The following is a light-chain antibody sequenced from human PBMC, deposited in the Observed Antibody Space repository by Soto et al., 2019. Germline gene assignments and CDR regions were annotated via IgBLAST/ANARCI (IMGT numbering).Light chain of an antibody. V-gene: IGKV3-15*01. CDR2: GAS. Sequence: EIVMTQSPATLSVSPGERATLSCRASQSVGSNLAWYQQKPGQAPRLLIYGASTRATGIPARFSGSGSGTEFTXXIXXXXSEDXAIYXXXXXNNWPPDRTFGQGTKVEIK. J-gene: IGKJ1*01. CDR3: XXXNNWPPDRT. CDR1: QSVGSN.